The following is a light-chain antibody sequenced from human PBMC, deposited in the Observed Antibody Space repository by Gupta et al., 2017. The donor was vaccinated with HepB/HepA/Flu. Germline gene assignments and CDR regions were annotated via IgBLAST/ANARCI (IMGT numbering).Light chain of an antibody. CDR1: SPNVGGNT. Sequence: QSVLTQPPSASGSPGQRFTIVCSGSSPNVGGNTVNWYQQLPGTAPKLVIYSNNQRPSGVPDRFSGSKSGTSASLAISGLQSEDEGDYYCAAWEGSLNGWVFGGGTKVTVL. J-gene: IGLJ3*02. CDR2: SNN. CDR3: AAWEGSLNGWV. V-gene: IGLV1-44*01.